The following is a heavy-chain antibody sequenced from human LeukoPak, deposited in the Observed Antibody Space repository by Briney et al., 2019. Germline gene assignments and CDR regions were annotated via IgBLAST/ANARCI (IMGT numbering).Heavy chain of an antibody. Sequence: SETLSLTCTVSDDPINSGVYYWNWIRQPAGKGLEWIGHIYTSGATTNSNPSLKSRVAISLDTSKNHFSLKLSSVTAADTAVYYCARAKKRSGRSRNFYLDVWGKGTTVTVSS. D-gene: IGHD1-26*01. V-gene: IGHV4-61*09. J-gene: IGHJ6*03. CDR2: IYTSGATT. CDR1: DDPINSGVYY. CDR3: ARAKKRSGRSRNFYLDV.